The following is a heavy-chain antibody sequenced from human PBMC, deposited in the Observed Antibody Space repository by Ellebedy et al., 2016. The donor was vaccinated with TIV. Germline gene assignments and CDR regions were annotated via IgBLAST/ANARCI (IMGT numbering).Heavy chain of an antibody. CDR1: GFSFSRYA. J-gene: IGHJ6*02. CDR3: AKDMVFGDGKWEIDV. Sequence: PGGSLRLSCAASGFSFSRYAMSWVRQAPGKGLEWVSGIYSGGRTTSYADSVKGRFTISRDNSRSTLYLQMNSLRAEDSAVYYCAKDMVFGDGKWEIDVWGQGTTVTVSS. CDR2: IYSGGRTT. V-gene: IGHV3-23*03. D-gene: IGHD1-26*01.